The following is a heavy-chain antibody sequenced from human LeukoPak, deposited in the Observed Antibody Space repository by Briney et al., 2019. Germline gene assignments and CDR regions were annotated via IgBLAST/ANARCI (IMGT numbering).Heavy chain of an antibody. V-gene: IGHV4-59*01. D-gene: IGHD5-18*01. J-gene: IGHJ4*02. CDR1: GGSLSSYS. CDR3: AREPGYTYGYLY. Sequence: ASETLSLTCTVSGGSLSSYSWSWLRQPPGKGLKWIGYIHYTGGTNYNPSFTGRVTMSVDTSKNQFSLMLSSVTAADTAVYYCAREPGYTYGYLYWGQGILVTVSS. CDR2: IHYTGGT.